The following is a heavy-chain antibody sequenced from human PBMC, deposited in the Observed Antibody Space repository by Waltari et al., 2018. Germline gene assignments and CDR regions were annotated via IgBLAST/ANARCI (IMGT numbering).Heavy chain of an antibody. CDR2: IYSGGTT. CDR3: STRHY. V-gene: IGHV3-66*01. CDR1: GFTVRNNY. J-gene: IGHJ4*02. Sequence: EVQLVESGGALVGPGGALRLSCAASGFTVRNNYMSCVRQAPGKGLEWVSLIYSGGTTYYADSVKGRFTISRDKSNNTLYLQMNSLRAEDTSVYYCSTRHYWGQGTLVTVSS.